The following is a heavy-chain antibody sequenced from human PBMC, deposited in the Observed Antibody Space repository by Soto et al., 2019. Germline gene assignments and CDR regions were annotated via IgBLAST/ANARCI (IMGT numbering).Heavy chain of an antibody. CDR2: IYYSGST. Sequence: QVQLQESGPGLVKPSQTLSLTCTVSGGSISSGDYYWSWIHQPPGKGLEWIGYIYYSGSTYYNPSLKSRVTISVDTSKNQFSLKLSSVTAADTAVYYCARDRMRGKFGEDPYYYGMDVWGQGTTVTVSS. V-gene: IGHV4-30-4*01. CDR3: ARDRMRGKFGEDPYYYGMDV. J-gene: IGHJ6*02. D-gene: IGHD3-10*01. CDR1: GGSISSGDYY.